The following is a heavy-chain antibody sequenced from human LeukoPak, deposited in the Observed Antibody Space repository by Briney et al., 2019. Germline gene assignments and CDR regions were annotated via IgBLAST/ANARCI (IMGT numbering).Heavy chain of an antibody. CDR3: AKSGNWFDP. D-gene: IGHD6-25*01. V-gene: IGHV4-59*12. CDR1: GGSINNYY. Sequence: KPSETLSLTCTVSGGSINNYYWSWIRQSPGKGLEWIGYIYYSGNTNYNPSLKSRVTISVDKSKNQFSLKLSSVTAADTAVYYCAKSGNWFDPWGQGTLVTVSS. J-gene: IGHJ5*02. CDR2: IYYSGNT.